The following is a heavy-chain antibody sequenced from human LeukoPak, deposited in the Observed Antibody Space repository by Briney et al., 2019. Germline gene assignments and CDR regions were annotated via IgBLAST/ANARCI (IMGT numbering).Heavy chain of an antibody. CDR2: IYYSGST. CDR1: GGSISSSSYY. J-gene: IGHJ6*02. CDR3: ARHPKFDGSYWYYYYGMDV. Sequence: PSETLSLTCTVSGGSISSSSYYWGWIRQPPGKGPEWIGSIYYSGSTYYNPSLKSRVTISVDTSKNQFSLKLSSVTAADTAVYYCARHPKFDGSYWYYYYGMDVWGQGTTVTVSS. D-gene: IGHD1-26*01. V-gene: IGHV4-39*01.